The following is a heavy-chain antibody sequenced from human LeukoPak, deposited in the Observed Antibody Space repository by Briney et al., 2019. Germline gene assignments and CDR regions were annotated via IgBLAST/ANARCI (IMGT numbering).Heavy chain of an antibody. J-gene: IGHJ4*02. D-gene: IGHD2-15*01. V-gene: IGHV3-23*01. CDR2: IGDGGGST. CDR3: AKQLGSCSDGSCYFDY. CDR1: GFTFSSYA. Sequence: PGGSLRLSCAASGFTFSSYAMSWVRQAPGKRLEWVSAIGDGGGSTNHADSVKGRFTISRDNPNNTLYLQMNSLRAEDTAVYYCAKQLGSCSDGSCYFDYWGQGTLVTVSS.